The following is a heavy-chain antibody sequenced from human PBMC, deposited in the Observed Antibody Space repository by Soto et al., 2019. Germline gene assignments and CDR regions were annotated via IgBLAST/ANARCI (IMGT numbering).Heavy chain of an antibody. CDR3: ARDRYYYDSSGYPYFDY. J-gene: IGHJ4*02. D-gene: IGHD3-22*01. CDR2: ISSSSSTI. Sequence: GGSLRLSCAASGFTFSSYSMNWVRQAPGKGLEWVSYISSSSSTIYYADSVKGRFTISRDNAKNSLYLQMNSLRDEDTAVYYCARDRYYYDSSGYPYFDYWGQGTLVTVSS. CDR1: GFTFSSYS. V-gene: IGHV3-48*02.